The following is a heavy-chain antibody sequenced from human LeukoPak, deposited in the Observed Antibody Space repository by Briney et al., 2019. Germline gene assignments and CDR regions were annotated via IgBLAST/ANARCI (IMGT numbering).Heavy chain of an antibody. CDR1: GYTFTGYY. D-gene: IGHD3-22*01. J-gene: IGHJ4*02. Sequence: ASVKVSCKASGYTFTGYYMHWVRQAPGQGLEWMGWINPNSGGTNYAQKFQGRVTMARDTSISTAYTELSRLRSDDTAVYYCARDPRRSYYYDSSGYYSDYWGQGTLVTVSS. CDR2: INPNSGGT. V-gene: IGHV1-2*02. CDR3: ARDPRRSYYYDSSGYYSDY.